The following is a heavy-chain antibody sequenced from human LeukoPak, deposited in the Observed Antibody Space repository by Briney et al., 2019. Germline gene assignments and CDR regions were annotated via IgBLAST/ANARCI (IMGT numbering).Heavy chain of an antibody. Sequence: GRSLRLSCAASGFTFDDYAMHWVRQAPGKGLEWVSGISWNSGSIGYADSVKGRFTISRDNAKNSLYLQMNSLRAEDTALYYCAKGGNYHDSRGYPDYWGQGTLVTVSS. D-gene: IGHD3-22*01. J-gene: IGHJ4*02. CDR2: ISWNSGSI. CDR3: AKGGNYHDSRGYPDY. V-gene: IGHV3-9*01. CDR1: GFTFDDYA.